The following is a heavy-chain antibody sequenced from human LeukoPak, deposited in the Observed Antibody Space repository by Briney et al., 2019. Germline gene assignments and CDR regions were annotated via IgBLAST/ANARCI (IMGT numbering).Heavy chain of an antibody. CDR3: ARHPEPGYCSSTSCHESYFDY. D-gene: IGHD2-2*01. V-gene: IGHV3-23*01. CDR1: GFTFSSCA. J-gene: IGHJ4*02. CDR2: ISGSGGRP. Sequence: GGSLRLSCAASGFTFSSCAMSWVRQAPGKGLEWVSAISGSGGRPYYADSVKGRFTISRDNSKNTLYLQMNSLRAEDTAVYYCARHPEPGYCSSTSCHESYFDYWGQGTLVTVFS.